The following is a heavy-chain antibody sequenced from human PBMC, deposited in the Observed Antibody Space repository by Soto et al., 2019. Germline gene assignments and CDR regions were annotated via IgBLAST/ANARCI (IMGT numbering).Heavy chain of an antibody. CDR1: GFTFSRYA. D-gene: IGHD4-17*01. CDR2: ISSSGSTS. Sequence: QPRGSLRLSCAASGFTFSRYAMSWVRQAPGKGLEWVSTISSSGSTSYHADSVKGRFTISRDNSKNTLYLQLNSLRAEDTAVYYCVIFRIYDYGYDADSWGQGTLVTVSS. J-gene: IGHJ4*02. V-gene: IGHV3-23*01. CDR3: VIFRIYDYGYDADS.